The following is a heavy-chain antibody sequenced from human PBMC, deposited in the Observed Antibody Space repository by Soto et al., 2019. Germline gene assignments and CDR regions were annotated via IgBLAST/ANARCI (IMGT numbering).Heavy chain of an antibody. CDR3: AKAPNYDFWSGYYYNWFDP. CDR1: GFTFSSYA. J-gene: IGHJ5*02. D-gene: IGHD3-3*01. Sequence: PGGSLRLSCAASGFTFSSYAMSWVRQAPGKGLEWVSAISGSGGSTYYADSVKGRFTISRDNSKNTLYLQMNSLRAEDTAVYYCAKAPNYDFWSGYYYNWFDPWGQGTLVTVSS. CDR2: ISGSGGST. V-gene: IGHV3-23*01.